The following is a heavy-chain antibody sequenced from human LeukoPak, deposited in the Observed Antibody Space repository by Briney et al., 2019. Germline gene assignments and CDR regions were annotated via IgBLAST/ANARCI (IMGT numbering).Heavy chain of an antibody. Sequence: GGSLRLSCAAPGFTFSSYSMNWVRQAPGKGLEWVSFISGTSSYIYYADSVKGRFTISRDNAKNSLYLQMNSLRAEDTAVYYCARGEYGSGSYHIDYWGQGTLVTVSS. CDR2: ISGTSSYI. CDR1: GFTFSSYS. J-gene: IGHJ4*02. V-gene: IGHV3-21*01. D-gene: IGHD3-10*01. CDR3: ARGEYGSGSYHIDY.